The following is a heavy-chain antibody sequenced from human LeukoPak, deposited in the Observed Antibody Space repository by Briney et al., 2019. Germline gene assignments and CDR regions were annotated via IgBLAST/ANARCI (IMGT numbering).Heavy chain of an antibody. CDR3: ARDPSAYPSFFDF. V-gene: IGHV1-18*01. Sequence: ASVKVSCKPSGYTFTSYGISWVRQAPGQGLGWMAWINTYNGNTNYAQKLRGRVTMTTDTSTGTAYMELRSLTSDDTAVYYCARDPSAYPSFFDFWGQGTLVTVSS. J-gene: IGHJ4*02. D-gene: IGHD3-16*01. CDR1: GYTFTSYG. CDR2: INTYNGNT.